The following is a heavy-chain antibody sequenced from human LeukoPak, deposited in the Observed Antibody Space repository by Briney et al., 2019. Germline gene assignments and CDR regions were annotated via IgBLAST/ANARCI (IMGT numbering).Heavy chain of an antibody. CDR3: ARDHGGYDSYYYMDV. CDR2: INPSGGST. CDR1: GYTFTSYY. J-gene: IGHJ6*03. Sequence: ASVKVSCKASGYTFTSYYMHWVRQAPGQGLEWMGIINPSGGSTSYAQKFQGRVTMTRDTSTSTVYMELSSLRSEDTAVYYCARDHGGYDSYYYMDVWGKGTTVTVPS. D-gene: IGHD5-12*01. V-gene: IGHV1-46*01.